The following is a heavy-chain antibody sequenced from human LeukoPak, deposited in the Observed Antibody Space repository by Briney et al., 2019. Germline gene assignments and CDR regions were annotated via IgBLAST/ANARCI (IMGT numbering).Heavy chain of an antibody. D-gene: IGHD6-19*01. Sequence: GESLKISCQGSGYSFTSYWIGWVRQMPGKGLEWMGIIYPGDSETRYSPSFQGQVTISADKSISTAYLQWSSLKASDTAMYYCARDSSAWYWDYWGQGTLVTVSS. V-gene: IGHV5-51*01. CDR2: IYPGDSET. CDR1: GYSFTSYW. CDR3: ARDSSAWYWDY. J-gene: IGHJ4*02.